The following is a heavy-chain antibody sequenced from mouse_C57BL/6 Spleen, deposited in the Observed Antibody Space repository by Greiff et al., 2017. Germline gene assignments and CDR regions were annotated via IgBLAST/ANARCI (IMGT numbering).Heavy chain of an antibody. D-gene: IGHD1-1*01. Sequence: QVQLQQPGAELVRPGSSVKLSCKASGYTFTSYWMHWVKQRPIQGLEWIGNIDPSDSETHYNQKFKDKATLTVDKSSSTAYMQLSSLTSEDSAVYYCARGVYYGSSYEAWFAYLGQGTLVTVSA. CDR1: GYTFTSYW. CDR2: IDPSDSET. J-gene: IGHJ3*01. CDR3: ARGVYYGSSYEAWFAY. V-gene: IGHV1-52*01.